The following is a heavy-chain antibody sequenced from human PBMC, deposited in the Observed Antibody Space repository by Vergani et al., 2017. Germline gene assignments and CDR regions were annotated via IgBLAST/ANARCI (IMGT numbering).Heavy chain of an antibody. CDR3: ARRGIPSYYDFWSGPFDP. CDR1: GGSISSGNYY. J-gene: IGHJ5*02. CDR2: SYYSGST. V-gene: IGHV4-31*03. Sequence: QVQLQESGPGLVKPSQTLSLTCTVSGGSISSGNYYWSWIRQHPGKGPEWIGYSYYSGSTYYNPSLKSRVTISVDTSKNQFSLKLSSVTAADTAVYYCARRGIPSYYDFWSGPFDPWGQGTLVTVSS. D-gene: IGHD3-3*01.